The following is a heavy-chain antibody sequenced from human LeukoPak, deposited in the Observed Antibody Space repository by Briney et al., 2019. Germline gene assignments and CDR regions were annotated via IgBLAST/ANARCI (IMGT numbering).Heavy chain of an antibody. V-gene: IGHV1-46*01. Sequence: ASVKVSCKASGYTFTSYYMHWVRQAPGQGLEWMGIINPSGGSTSYAQKFQGRVTMTRDTSTSTVYMELSSLRSEDTAVYYCARERLPSHYYGSGRKDAFDIWGQGTMVTVSS. D-gene: IGHD3-10*01. CDR1: GYTFTSYY. J-gene: IGHJ3*02. CDR2: INPSGGST. CDR3: ARERLPSHYYGSGRKDAFDI.